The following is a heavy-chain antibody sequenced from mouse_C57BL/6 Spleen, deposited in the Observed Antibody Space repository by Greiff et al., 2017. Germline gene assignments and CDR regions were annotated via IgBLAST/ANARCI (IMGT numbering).Heavy chain of an antibody. Sequence: EVKLVESGGGLVKPGGSLQLSCAASGFTFSSYAMSWVRQTPEKRLEWVATISDGGSYTYYPDNVKGRFTISRDNAKNNLYLQMSHLKSEDTAMYFCSREDYDLEGYYAMDYWGQGTSGTVSS. CDR3: SREDYDLEGYYAMDY. CDR2: ISDGGSYT. J-gene: IGHJ4*01. D-gene: IGHD2-4*01. V-gene: IGHV5-4*01. CDR1: GFTFSSYA.